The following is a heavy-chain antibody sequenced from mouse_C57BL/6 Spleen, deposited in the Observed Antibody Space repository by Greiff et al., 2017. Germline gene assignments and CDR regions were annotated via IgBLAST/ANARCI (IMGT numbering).Heavy chain of an antibody. J-gene: IGHJ3*01. Sequence: EVKLMESGGGLVQPGGSMKLSCVASGFTFSNYWMNWVRQSPEKGLEWVAQIRLKSDNYATHYAESVTGRFTISRDDSKSSVYLQMNNLRAEDTGIYYCPRELDFAYWGQGTLVTVSA. CDR2: IRLKSDNYAT. CDR1: GFTFSNYW. V-gene: IGHV6-3*01. D-gene: IGHD4-1*01. CDR3: PRELDFAY.